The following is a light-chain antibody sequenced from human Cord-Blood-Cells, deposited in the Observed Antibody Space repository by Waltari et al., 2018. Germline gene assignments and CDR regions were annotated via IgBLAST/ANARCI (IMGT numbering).Light chain of an antibody. Sequence: DIVMTPSSDFLAVSLGERATIHCKSRQSVLYSSNNKNYLAWYQQKPGQPPKLLIYWASTRESGVPDRFRGSGSGTDFPLTISSLQAEDVAVYYCQQYYSTLWTFGQGTKVEIK. CDR1: QSVLYSSNNKNY. J-gene: IGKJ1*01. CDR2: WAS. CDR3: QQYYSTLWT. V-gene: IGKV4-1*01.